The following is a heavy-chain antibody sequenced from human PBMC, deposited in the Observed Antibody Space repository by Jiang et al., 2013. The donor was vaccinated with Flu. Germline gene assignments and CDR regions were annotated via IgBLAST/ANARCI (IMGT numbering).Heavy chain of an antibody. CDR2: IIPIFGTA. CDR1: GGTFSSYA. J-gene: IGHJ6*02. CDR3: ARGKTATHYDFWSGYLIRHYYYYGMDV. Sequence: SGAEVKKPGSSVKVSCKASGGTFSSYAISWVRQAPGQGLEWMGGIIPIFGTANYAQKFQGRVTITADESTSTAYMELSSLRSEDTAVYYCARGKTATHYDFWSGYLIRHYYYYGMDVWGQGTTVTVSS. V-gene: IGHV1-69*01. D-gene: IGHD3-3*01.